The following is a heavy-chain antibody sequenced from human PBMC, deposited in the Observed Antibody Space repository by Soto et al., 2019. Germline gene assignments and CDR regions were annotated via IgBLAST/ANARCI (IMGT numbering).Heavy chain of an antibody. D-gene: IGHD3-10*01. CDR1: SGSISSSDYY. V-gene: IGHV4-39*01. CDR2: IYYTGTT. J-gene: IGHJ5*01. CDR3: ASCFGELLYGDWFDS. Sequence: SETLSLTCTVSSGSISSSDYYWGWVRQSPGKGLEWIGIIYYTGTTYYNPSLKSRVTISVDTSKNQFSLKVTSVTAADTAVYYCASCFGELLYGDWFDSWGQGTPVTVSS.